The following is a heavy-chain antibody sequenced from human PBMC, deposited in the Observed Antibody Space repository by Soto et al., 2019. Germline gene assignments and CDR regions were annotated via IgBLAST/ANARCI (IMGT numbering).Heavy chain of an antibody. D-gene: IGHD1-26*01. J-gene: IGHJ6*02. V-gene: IGHV1-18*01. CDR1: GYNITRHG. CDR2: ISGYNGDT. Sequence: SVKDSYKASGYNITRHGISWMRQEPGQGLEWMGWISGYNGDTNYAREFQGRVSMTIDTSTTTAYMELRSLTSDDTAVYYCARGRGNPEWELPIDSYYYYGMDVWGQGTTVTVSS. CDR3: ARGRGNPEWELPIDSYYYYGMDV.